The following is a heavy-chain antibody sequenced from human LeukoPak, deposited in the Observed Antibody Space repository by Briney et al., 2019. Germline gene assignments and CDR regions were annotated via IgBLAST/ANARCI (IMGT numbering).Heavy chain of an antibody. Sequence: PSETLSLTCTVSGGSISSYYWSWIRQPPGKGLEWIGYLYYSGSTDYNPSLKSRVTISVDTSKNQFSLNLSSVTAADTAVYYCARRGLGNWYFDLWGRGTLVTVSS. CDR3: ARRGLGNWYFDL. J-gene: IGHJ2*01. V-gene: IGHV4-59*08. D-gene: IGHD3-10*01. CDR2: LYYSGST. CDR1: GGSISSYY.